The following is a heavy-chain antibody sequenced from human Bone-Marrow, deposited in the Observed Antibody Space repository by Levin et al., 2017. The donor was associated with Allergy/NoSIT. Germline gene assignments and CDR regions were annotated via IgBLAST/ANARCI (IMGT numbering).Heavy chain of an antibody. CDR2: IRGDGTQT. CDR1: GYSFSIHW. Sequence: GGSLRLSCAASGYSFSIHWIHWVRQAPGKGLVWVSGIRGDGTQTTYAASVKGRFTISRDNAKNTLYLQMNSLRAEDTAVYFCARGRYCAVDDWGQGTTVTVSS. CDR3: ARGRYCAVDD. D-gene: IGHD2-21*01. J-gene: IGHJ6*02. V-gene: IGHV3-74*01.